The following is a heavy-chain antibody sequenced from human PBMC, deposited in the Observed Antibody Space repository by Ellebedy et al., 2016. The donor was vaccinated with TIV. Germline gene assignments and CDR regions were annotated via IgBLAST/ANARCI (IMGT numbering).Heavy chain of an antibody. CDR2: IYYSGST. D-gene: IGHD5-18*01. Sequence: SETLSLXXTVSGGSISSSSYYWGWIRQPPGKGLEWIGSIYYSGSTYYNPSLKSRVTISVDTSKNQFSLKLSSVTAADTPVYYCAKGQLWLVGSGAFDIWGQGTMVTVSS. J-gene: IGHJ3*02. CDR1: GGSISSSSYY. CDR3: AKGQLWLVGSGAFDI. V-gene: IGHV4-39*07.